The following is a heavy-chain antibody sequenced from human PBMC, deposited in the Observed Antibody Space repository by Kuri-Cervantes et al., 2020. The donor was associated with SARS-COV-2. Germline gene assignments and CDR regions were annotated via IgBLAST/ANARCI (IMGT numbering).Heavy chain of an antibody. CDR2: ISYDGSNK. J-gene: IGHJ6*02. V-gene: IGHV3-30*03. Sequence: GESLKISCAASGFTFSSYGMHWVRQAPGKGLEWVAVISYDGSNKYYADSVKGRFTISRDNSKNTLYLQMNSLRAEDTAVYYCAREGFYGSEKYGMDVWGQGNTVNVSS. CDR1: GFTFSSYG. CDR3: AREGFYGSEKYGMDV. D-gene: IGHD3-10*01.